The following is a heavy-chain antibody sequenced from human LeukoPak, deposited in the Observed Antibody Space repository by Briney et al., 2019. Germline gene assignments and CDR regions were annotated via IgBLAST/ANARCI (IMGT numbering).Heavy chain of an antibody. D-gene: IGHD1-26*01. CDR1: GGSISSYY. CDR2: IYYSGST. J-gene: IGHJ3*02. Sequence: PSETLSLTCTVSGGSISSYYWSWIRQPPGKGLEWIGYIYYSGSTNYNPSLKSRVTISVDTSKNQFSLKLSSVTAADTAVYYCARRPSPGGIVGGATKGAFDIWGQGTMVTVSS. V-gene: IGHV4-59*01. CDR3: ARRPSPGGIVGGATKGAFDI.